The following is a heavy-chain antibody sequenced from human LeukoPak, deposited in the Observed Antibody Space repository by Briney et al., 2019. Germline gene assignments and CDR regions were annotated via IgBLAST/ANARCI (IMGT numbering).Heavy chain of an antibody. D-gene: IGHD6-6*01. V-gene: IGHV3-21*06. Sequence: GGSLRLSCAASGFIVSSNFMSWVRQAPGKGLEWVSLITSSSSYIYYADSVKGRFTISRDNVKNSLYLQMNSLRAEDTAVYYCARGSEYSRTAEDYWGQGTLVTVSS. CDR2: ITSSSSYI. CDR1: GFIVSSNF. CDR3: ARGSEYSRTAEDY. J-gene: IGHJ4*02.